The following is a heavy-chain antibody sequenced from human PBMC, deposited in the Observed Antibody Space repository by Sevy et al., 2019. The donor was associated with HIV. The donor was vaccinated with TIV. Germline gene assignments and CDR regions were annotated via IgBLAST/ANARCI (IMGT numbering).Heavy chain of an antibody. V-gene: IGHV2-5*02. CDR1: GFSLSSTGVG. J-gene: IGHJ4*02. D-gene: IGHD3-10*01. CDR3: AYRRSGSSYFDY. Sequence: SGPTLVNPTQTLTLTCSFSGFSLSSTGVGVGWIRQPPGKALEWLALIYWDDDNRYSLSLRSRLIITKDTSKNQVVLTMSNVDPVETATYYGAYRRSGSSYFDYWGQGTLVTVSS. CDR2: IYWDDDN.